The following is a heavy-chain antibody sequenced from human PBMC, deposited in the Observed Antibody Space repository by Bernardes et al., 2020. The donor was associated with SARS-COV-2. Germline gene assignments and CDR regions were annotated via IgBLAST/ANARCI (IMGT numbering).Heavy chain of an antibody. CDR1: GDSVSSNSAA. CDR3: ARDGHDYGDYVGGCWFDP. CDR2: TYYRSKWYN. J-gene: IGHJ5*02. D-gene: IGHD4-17*01. Sequence: SQTLSLTCAISGDSVSSNSAAWNWIRQSPSRGLEWLGRTYYRSKWYNDYAVSVKSRITINPDTSKNQFSLQLNSVTPEDTAVYYCARDGHDYGDYVGGCWFDPWGQGTLVTVSS. V-gene: IGHV6-1*01.